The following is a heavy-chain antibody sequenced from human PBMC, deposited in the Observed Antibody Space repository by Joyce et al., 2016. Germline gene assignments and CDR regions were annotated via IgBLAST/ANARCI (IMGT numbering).Heavy chain of an antibody. Sequence: QVQLQESGPGLWKPSETLSLTCTVSGDSISSGFYWGWIRQSPGKGLEWIGSIYETGSTSYNPTLKSRVTISVDTSKNQFSLKLTSVTAADTAVYYCARDALWLNYKYYGMDVWGQGTKVIVPS. CDR3: ARDALWLNYKYYGMDV. D-gene: IGHD3-10*01. CDR1: GDSISSGFY. J-gene: IGHJ6*02. V-gene: IGHV4-38-2*02. CDR2: IYETGST.